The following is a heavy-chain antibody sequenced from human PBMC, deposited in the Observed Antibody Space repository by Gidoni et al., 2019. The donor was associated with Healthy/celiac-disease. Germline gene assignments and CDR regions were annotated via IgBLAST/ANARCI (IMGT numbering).Heavy chain of an antibody. D-gene: IGHD5-18*01. V-gene: IGHV1-69*01. CDR1: GGTFSSHA. CDR3: ARGNSRYYFDY. J-gene: IGHJ4*02. CDR2: IIPIIGTA. Sequence: QVQLVQSGAEVKKPGSSVQVPCKASGGTFSSHAIPWVRQAPGQGLVWMGGIIPIIGTANYAQKFQGRVTITADESTSTAYMELGSLRSEDTAVYYCARGNSRYYFDYWGQGTLVTVSS.